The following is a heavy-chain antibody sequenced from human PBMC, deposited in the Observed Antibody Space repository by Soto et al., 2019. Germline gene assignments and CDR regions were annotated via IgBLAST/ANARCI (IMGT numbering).Heavy chain of an antibody. CDR2: IYSGGST. J-gene: IGHJ3*02. CDR1: GFTVSSNY. D-gene: IGHD2-15*01. Sequence: GGSLRLSCAASGFTVSSNYMSWVRQAPGKGLEWVSVIYSGGSTDYADSVKGRFTISRDNPKNTQYLQMNSLRAEDTAVYYCARERGYCTGGSHCSKASDIW. CDR3: ARERGYCTGGSHCSKASDI. V-gene: IGHV3-53*01.